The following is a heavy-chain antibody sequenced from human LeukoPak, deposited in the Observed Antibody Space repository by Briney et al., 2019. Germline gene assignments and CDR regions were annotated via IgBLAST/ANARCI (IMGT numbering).Heavy chain of an antibody. Sequence: SVKVSCKASGGTFSSYAISWVRRAPGQGLEWMGGIIPIFGTANYAQKFQGRVTITTDESTSTAYMELSSLRSEDTAVYYCARDIVGANNWFDPWGQGTLVTVSS. CDR3: ARDIVGANNWFDP. CDR1: GGTFSSYA. D-gene: IGHD1-26*01. V-gene: IGHV1-69*05. CDR2: IIPIFGTA. J-gene: IGHJ5*02.